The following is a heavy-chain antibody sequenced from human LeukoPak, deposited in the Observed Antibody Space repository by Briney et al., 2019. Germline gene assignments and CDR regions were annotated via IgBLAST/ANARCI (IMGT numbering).Heavy chain of an antibody. J-gene: IGHJ4*02. CDR2: IYPDDSNT. CDR3: ARRDDSSGHYSVDY. Sequence: ESLKISCKGSGYSFTSYWIGWVRQMPGKGLEWMGIIYPDDSNTRYSPSFQGQVTISADKSISTAYLQWSSLKASDTAMYYCARRDDSSGHYSVDYWGQGTLVTVSS. V-gene: IGHV5-51*01. D-gene: IGHD3-22*01. CDR1: GYSFTSYW.